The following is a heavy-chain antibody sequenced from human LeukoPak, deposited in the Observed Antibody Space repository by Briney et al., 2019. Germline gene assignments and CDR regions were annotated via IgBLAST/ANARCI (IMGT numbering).Heavy chain of an antibody. CDR2: INHSGST. J-gene: IGHJ4*02. CDR3: ARGYDFWSGFPLYYFDY. Sequence: SETLSLTCAVYGGSFSGYYWSWIRQPPGKGLEWIGEINHSGSTNYNPSLKSRVTISVDTSKNQFSLKLSSVTAADTAVYYCARGYDFWSGFPLYYFDYWGQGTLVTVSS. D-gene: IGHD3-3*01. CDR1: GGSFSGYY. V-gene: IGHV4-34*01.